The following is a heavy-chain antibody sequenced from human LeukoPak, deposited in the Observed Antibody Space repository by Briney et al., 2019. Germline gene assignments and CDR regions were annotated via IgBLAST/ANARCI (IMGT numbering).Heavy chain of an antibody. CDR2: IYTSGST. Sequence: PSETLSLTCTVSGASISSGSYYWSWIRQPAGKGLEWIGLIYTSGSTNYNPSLKSRVTISVDTSKNQFSLKLTSVTAADTAVYYCAREGLGELTLDYWGQGTLVTVSS. J-gene: IGHJ4*02. D-gene: IGHD3-16*01. V-gene: IGHV4-61*02. CDR1: GASISSGSYY. CDR3: AREGLGELTLDY.